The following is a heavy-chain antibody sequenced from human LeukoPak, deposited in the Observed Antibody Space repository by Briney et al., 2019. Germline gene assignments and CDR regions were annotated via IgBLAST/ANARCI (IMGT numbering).Heavy chain of an antibody. CDR1: GFSLNTYG. Sequence: GGSLRLSCAASGFSLNTYGMTWVRQAPGKGLEWVSYISGSSISIYYADSVKGRFTVSRDNAKNSLYLQMNSLRDEDTAVYFCARSGSGSFPFDYWGQGTLVTVSS. CDR2: ISGSSISI. D-gene: IGHD1-26*01. CDR3: ARSGSGSFPFDY. V-gene: IGHV3-48*02. J-gene: IGHJ4*02.